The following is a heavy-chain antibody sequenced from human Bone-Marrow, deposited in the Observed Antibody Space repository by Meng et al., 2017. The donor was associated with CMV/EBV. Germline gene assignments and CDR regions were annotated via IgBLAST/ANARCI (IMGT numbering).Heavy chain of an antibody. CDR1: GGSISSYY. CDR2: IYYSGST. D-gene: IGHD6-19*01. V-gene: IGHV4-59*01. Sequence: SETLSLTCTVSGGSISSYYWSWIRQTPGKGLEWIGYIYYSGSTNYNPSLKGRFTISVDTSKNLFSLSVTSVNAADTAVYYCARGGGYSSGWCFWGHGNLVTVSS. J-gene: IGHJ4*01. CDR3: ARGGGYSSGWCF.